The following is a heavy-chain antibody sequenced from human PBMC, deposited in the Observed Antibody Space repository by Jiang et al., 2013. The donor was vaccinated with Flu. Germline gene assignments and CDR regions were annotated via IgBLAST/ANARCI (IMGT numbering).Heavy chain of an antibody. Sequence: PTQTLTLTCTFSGFSLRSGVGVGWIRQSPGTALEWLAVIYWNGDERYNPSLNGRLTITKDTSGSRVMLTLTTLAPVDTATYYCAHSLQVYDTYTGYYKTYFDYWGLGTRVTVSS. CDR2: IYWNGDE. CDR1: GFSLRSGVG. V-gene: IGHV2-5*01. CDR3: AHSLQVYDTYTGYYKTYFDY. D-gene: IGHD3-9*01. J-gene: IGHJ4*02.